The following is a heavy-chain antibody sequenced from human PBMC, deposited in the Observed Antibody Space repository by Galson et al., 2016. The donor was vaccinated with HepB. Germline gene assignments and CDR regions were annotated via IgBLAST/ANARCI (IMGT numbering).Heavy chain of an antibody. D-gene: IGHD1-1*01. CDR2: ISTRRTT. CDR3: AKERLVRRIFDH. Sequence: SLRLSCAASGFVFSNFGLSWVRQAPGKGLEWVASISTRRTTYYSDSVQGRFTISRDNSSNTPYLQMNGLRAEDTAVYYCAKERLVRRIFDHWGQGTLLTVSS. J-gene: IGHJ4*02. V-gene: IGHV3-23*01. CDR1: GFVFSNFG.